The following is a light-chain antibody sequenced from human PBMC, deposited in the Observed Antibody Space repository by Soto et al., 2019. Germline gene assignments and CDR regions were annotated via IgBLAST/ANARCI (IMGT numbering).Light chain of an antibody. V-gene: IGLV2-8*01. CDR2: EVV. CDR3: NSYAVSNTYV. Sequence: QSVLTQPPSASGSPGQSVTISCTGTKNDVGFYDFVSWYQHHPGQAPRLIIYEVVQRPSGVPDRFSGSTSGNTASPTVSGLPAADEAYYFCNSYAVSNTYVFGSGTKVTV. J-gene: IGLJ1*01. CDR1: KNDVGFYDF.